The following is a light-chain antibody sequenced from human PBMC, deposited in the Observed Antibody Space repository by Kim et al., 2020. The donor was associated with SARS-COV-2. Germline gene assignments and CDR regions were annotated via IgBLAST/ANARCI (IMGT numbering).Light chain of an antibody. Sequence: AVAHSCTGNSSDVGSYNGGSWYQQTPGTAPNLMIYEVKDRPSGLHDRFSGSKSGNTASLTITGLQAEDEADYYCASSTSTSTWVFGEGTQLTVL. CDR1: SSDVGSYNG. J-gene: IGLJ3*02. V-gene: IGLV2-18*02. CDR2: EVK. CDR3: ASSTSTSTWV.